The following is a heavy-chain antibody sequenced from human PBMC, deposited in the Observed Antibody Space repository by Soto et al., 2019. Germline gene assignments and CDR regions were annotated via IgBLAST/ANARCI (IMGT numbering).Heavy chain of an antibody. Sequence: PSETLSLTCAVYGGSFSGYYWSWIRQPPGKGLERIGEINHSGSTNYNPSLKSRVTISVDTSKNQFSLKLSSVTAADTAVYYCAIELVPAATPHYYYYGMDVWGQGTTVTVSS. J-gene: IGHJ6*02. CDR1: GGSFSGYY. CDR3: AIELVPAATPHYYYYGMDV. V-gene: IGHV4-34*01. D-gene: IGHD2-2*01. CDR2: INHSGST.